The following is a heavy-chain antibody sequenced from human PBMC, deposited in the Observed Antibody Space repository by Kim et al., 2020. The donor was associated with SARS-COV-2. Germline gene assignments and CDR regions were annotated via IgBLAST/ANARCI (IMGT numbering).Heavy chain of an antibody. V-gene: IGHV4-34*01. Sequence: SETLSLTCAVYGGSFSGYYWSWIRQPPGKGLEWIGEINHSGSTNYNPSLKSRVTISVDTSKNQFSLKLSSVTAADTAVYYCARGRGGAARPGGDAFDIWGQGTMVTVSS. CDR1: GGSFSGYY. J-gene: IGHJ3*02. CDR3: ARGRGGAARPGGDAFDI. D-gene: IGHD6-6*01. CDR2: INHSGST.